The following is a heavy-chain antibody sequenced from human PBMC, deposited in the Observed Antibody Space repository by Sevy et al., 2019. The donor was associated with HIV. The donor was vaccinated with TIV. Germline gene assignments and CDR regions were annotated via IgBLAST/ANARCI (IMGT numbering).Heavy chain of an antibody. V-gene: IGHV2-5*02. CDR3: AHRRSKGITITEFDY. J-gene: IGHJ4*02. D-gene: IGHD3-9*01. CDR2: IYWDGDT. Sequence: SGPTLVRPTQTLTLTCNFSGFSFSSSGVGVGWIRQPPGKALELLAMIYWDGDTRYSPSLRSRLTITKDTSKDQVVLTMADMDPVDTGTYYCAHRRSKGITITEFDYWGQGALVTVSS. CDR1: GFSFSSSGVG.